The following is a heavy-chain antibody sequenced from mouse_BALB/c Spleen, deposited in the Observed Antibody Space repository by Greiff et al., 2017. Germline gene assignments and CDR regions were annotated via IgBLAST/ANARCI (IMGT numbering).Heavy chain of an antibody. V-gene: IGHV5-6-3*01. D-gene: IGHD2-4*01. CDR3: ARGWDYGYFDY. CDR2: INSNGGST. CDR1: GFTFSSYG. Sequence: EVHLVESGGGLVQPGGSLKLSCAASGFTFSSYGMSWVRQTPDKRLELVATINSNGGSTYYPDSVKGRFTISRDNAKNTLYLQMSSLKSEDTAMYYCARGWDYGYFDYWGQGTTLTVSS. J-gene: IGHJ2*01.